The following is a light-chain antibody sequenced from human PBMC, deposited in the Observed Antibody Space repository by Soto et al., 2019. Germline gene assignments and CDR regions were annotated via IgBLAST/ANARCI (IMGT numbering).Light chain of an antibody. V-gene: IGLV1-40*01. CDR3: QSYDSSLSVV. J-gene: IGLJ2*01. CDR2: VNS. CDR1: SSNIGAGYD. Sequence: QSVLTQPPSVSGAPGQRVTISCTGSSSNIGAGYDVHWYQQLPGTAPKLLIYVNSNRPSGVPDRFSGSKSGTSASLAITVLQAEDEADYYCQSYDSSLSVVFGRGTKVTVL.